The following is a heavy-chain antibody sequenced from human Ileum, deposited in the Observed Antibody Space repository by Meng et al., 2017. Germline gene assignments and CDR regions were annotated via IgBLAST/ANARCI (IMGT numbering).Heavy chain of an antibody. V-gene: IGHV3-74*01. Sequence: GESLKISCTASEFTFSSYWMHWVRHVPGKGLVWVSRVNSGGTTTNYADSVKGRFTISRDNAKKMLYLQMNSLRAEDTAVYYCVRGNDGYGVFGYWGQGTLVTVSS. D-gene: IGHD5-24*01. CDR1: EFTFSSYW. CDR2: VNSGGTTT. J-gene: IGHJ4*02. CDR3: VRGNDGYGVFGY.